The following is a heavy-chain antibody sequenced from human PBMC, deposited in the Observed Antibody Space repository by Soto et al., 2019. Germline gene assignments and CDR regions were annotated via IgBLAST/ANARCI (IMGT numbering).Heavy chain of an antibody. CDR2: INTNTGNP. CDR1: GYTFTSYA. CDR3: ASDRTEIYRQGFYYGMDV. D-gene: IGHD2-2*02. J-gene: IGHJ6*02. V-gene: IGHV7-4-1*01. Sequence: QVQLVQSGSELKKSGASVKVSCKASGYTFTSYAMNWVRQAPGQGLEWMGWINTNTGNPTYAQGFTGRFVFSLDTSVSTAYLPICSLKAEDTAVYYCASDRTEIYRQGFYYGMDVWSQGTTVTVSS.